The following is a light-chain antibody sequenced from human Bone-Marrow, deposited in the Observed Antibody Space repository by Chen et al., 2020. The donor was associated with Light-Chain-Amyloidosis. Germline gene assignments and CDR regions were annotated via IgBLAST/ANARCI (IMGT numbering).Light chain of an antibody. J-gene: IGLJ2*01. V-gene: IGLV6-57*03. Sequence: NFMLTQPHSVSESPGSTVTMSCTRSSGSIAGNYVHWYQQRPGSAPTLVIYEDKHRPSGFPDRFSCSIDSASTSASLPISGLKTEDEADYFCQSSDSDNHVFGGGTKLIVL. CDR3: QSSDSDNHV. CDR2: EDK. CDR1: SGSIAGNY.